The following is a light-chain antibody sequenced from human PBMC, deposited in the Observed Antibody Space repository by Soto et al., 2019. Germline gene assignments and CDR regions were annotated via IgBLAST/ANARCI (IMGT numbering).Light chain of an antibody. CDR2: YAS. Sequence: EIIMTQSPATLSVSPGERATLSCRASHSVSNNLAGYQQKPGQAPRLLIYYASTRATGITARFSASGSGTEFTLTISSLQSEDFALYYCQQYNYWPPITFGQGTRLEVK. CDR3: QQYNYWPPIT. CDR1: HSVSNN. V-gene: IGKV3-15*01. J-gene: IGKJ5*01.